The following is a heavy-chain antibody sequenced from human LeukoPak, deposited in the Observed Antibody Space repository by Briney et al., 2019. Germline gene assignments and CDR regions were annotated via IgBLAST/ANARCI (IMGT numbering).Heavy chain of an antibody. CDR3: ARVLGGATHYLYY. CDR1: GGSISRYY. Sequence: SETLSLPCTVSGGSISRYYWSWIRQPPGEGLEWIGYIYYSGSTNYNPSLKSRVTTSVDTSKNQFSLKLSSVTAADTAVYYCARVLGGATHYLYYWGQGTLVTVSS. CDR2: IYYSGST. V-gene: IGHV4-59*01. D-gene: IGHD1-26*01. J-gene: IGHJ4*02.